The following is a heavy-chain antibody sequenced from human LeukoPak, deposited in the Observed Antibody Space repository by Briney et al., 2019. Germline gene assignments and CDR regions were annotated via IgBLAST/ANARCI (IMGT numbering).Heavy chain of an antibody. CDR1: GFTFSSFV. D-gene: IGHD5-12*01. CDR2: ISGSGTYI. Sequence: KPGGSLRLSCEASGFTFSSFVMNWVRQAPGMGLEWVSSISGSGTYINFADSVRGRCTISRDNTKDSLSLQMNNLSAEDTAVYYCVRSSGYGAGDYWGQGTLVTVSS. V-gene: IGHV3-21*06. CDR3: VRSSGYGAGDY. J-gene: IGHJ4*02.